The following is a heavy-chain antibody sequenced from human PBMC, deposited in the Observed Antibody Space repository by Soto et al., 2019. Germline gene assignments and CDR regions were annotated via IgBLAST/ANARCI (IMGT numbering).Heavy chain of an antibody. CDR3: AKGHDFWSGYYLWFDP. CDR1: GFTFSSYA. Sequence: EVQLLESGGGLVQPGGSLRLSCAASGFTFSSYAMSWVRQAPGKGLEWVSAISGSGGSTYYADSVKGRFTISRDKSKHTLYLQMNGLRAEDTAVYYCAKGHDFWSGYYLWFDPWGQGTLVTVSS. CDR2: ISGSGGST. V-gene: IGHV3-23*01. D-gene: IGHD3-3*01. J-gene: IGHJ5*02.